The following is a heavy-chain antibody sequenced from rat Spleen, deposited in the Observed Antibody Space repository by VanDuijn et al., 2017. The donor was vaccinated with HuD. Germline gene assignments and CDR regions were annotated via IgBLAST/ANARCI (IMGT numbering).Heavy chain of an antibody. CDR3: ARVGTRVSRFAY. V-gene: IGHV5-31*01. D-gene: IGHD1-4*01. Sequence: EVQLVESGGGLVQPGRSLKLSCVASGFTFNNYWMTWIRQSPGKGLEWVASITNIAGRTHYPDSVKGRFTISRDNARGTLYLQMDSLRSEDTATYYCARVGTRVSRFAYWGQGTLVTVSS. J-gene: IGHJ3*01. CDR2: ITNIAGRT. CDR1: GFTFNNYW.